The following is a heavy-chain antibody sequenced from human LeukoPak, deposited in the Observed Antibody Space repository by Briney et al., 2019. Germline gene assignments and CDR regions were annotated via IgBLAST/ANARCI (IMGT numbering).Heavy chain of an antibody. J-gene: IGHJ3*02. V-gene: IGHV3-23*01. CDR1: GFTFNNYP. CDR2: VSGSGGST. CDR3: AKDRVYSSGATDAFDI. Sequence: GGSLRLSCAASGFTFNNYPMSWVRQAPGKGLEWVSAVSGSGGSTYYADSVKGRFTISRDNSKNTLYLQMNSLRAEDTAVYYCAKDRVYSSGATDAFDIWGQGIMVTVSS. D-gene: IGHD6-19*01.